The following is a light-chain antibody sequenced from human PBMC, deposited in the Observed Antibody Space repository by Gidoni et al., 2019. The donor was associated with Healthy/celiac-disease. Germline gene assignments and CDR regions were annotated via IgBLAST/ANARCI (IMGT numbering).Light chain of an antibody. J-gene: IGKJ1*01. CDR1: QGISSY. CDR3: QQYYSYPRT. V-gene: IGKV1-8*01. Sequence: AIRIPQSPSSLSASTGDRVTITCRASQGISSYLAWYQQKPGKAPKLLIYPASTLQSGVPSRFSGSGSGTDFTLTISCLQSEDFATYYCQQYYSYPRTFGQGTKVEIK. CDR2: PAS.